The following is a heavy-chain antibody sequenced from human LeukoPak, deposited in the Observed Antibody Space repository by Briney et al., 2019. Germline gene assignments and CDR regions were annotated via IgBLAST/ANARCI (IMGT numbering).Heavy chain of an antibody. Sequence: GASVKVSCKDSGCTFNSYAISWVRQAPGQGLEWMGWISAYNGNTNYAQKLQGRVTMTTDTSTSTAYMELRSLRSDDTAVYYCAREAYCSSTSCYDYYYYYGMDVWGQGTTVTVSS. V-gene: IGHV1-18*01. CDR2: ISAYNGNT. CDR1: GCTFNSYA. CDR3: AREAYCSSTSCYDYYYYYGMDV. D-gene: IGHD2-2*01. J-gene: IGHJ6*02.